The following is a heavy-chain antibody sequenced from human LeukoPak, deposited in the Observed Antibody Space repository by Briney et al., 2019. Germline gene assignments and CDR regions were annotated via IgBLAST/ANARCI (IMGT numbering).Heavy chain of an antibody. CDR2: INPNSGGT. CDR3: ARGGSSWYEGYSYGLYYFDY. D-gene: IGHD5-18*01. Sequence: EASVTVSCKASGYTFTGYYMHWVRQAPGQGLEWMGWINPNSGGTNYAQKFQGWVTMTRDTSISTAYMELSRLRSDDTAVYYCARGGSSWYEGYSYGLYYFDYWGQGTLVTVSS. CDR1: GYTFTGYY. J-gene: IGHJ4*02. V-gene: IGHV1-2*04.